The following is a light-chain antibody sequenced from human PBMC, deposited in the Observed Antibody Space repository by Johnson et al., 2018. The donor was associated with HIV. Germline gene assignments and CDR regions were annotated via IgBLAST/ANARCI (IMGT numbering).Light chain of an antibody. V-gene: IGLV1-51*01. Sequence: QSVLTQPPSVSAAPGQKVTISCSGSSSNIGNNYVSWYQQLPGTAPKLLIYDNNKRPSGIPDRFSGSKSGTSATLGITGLQTGDEADYYCGAWDSRLSVCVFGPGTKVTGL. J-gene: IGLJ1*01. CDR2: DNN. CDR1: SSNIGNNY. CDR3: GAWDSRLSVCV.